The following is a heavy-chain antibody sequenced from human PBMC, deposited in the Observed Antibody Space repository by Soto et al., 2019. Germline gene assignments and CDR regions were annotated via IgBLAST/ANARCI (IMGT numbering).Heavy chain of an antibody. CDR1: GFTFRSYW. J-gene: IGHJ4*02. Sequence: LRLSCAASGFTFRSYWMQWVRQAPGKGLVWVSWINSDGSSTSYADSVKGRFTISRDNAKNTLYLQMNSLRAEDTAVYYCARGFRVVGAYGAGAFFDYWAQGTLVTVSS. D-gene: IGHD2-15*01. CDR3: ARGFRVVGAYGAGAFFDY. V-gene: IGHV3-74*01. CDR2: INSDGSST.